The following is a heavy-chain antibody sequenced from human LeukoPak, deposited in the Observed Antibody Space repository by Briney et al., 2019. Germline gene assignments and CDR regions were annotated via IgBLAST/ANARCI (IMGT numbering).Heavy chain of an antibody. CDR2: ISYSGST. CDR1: GGSVSSGSYY. Sequence: PSETLSLTCTVSGGSVSSGSYYWSWIRQPPGKGLEWIGYISYSGSTNYNPSLKSRVTISADTSKNQFSLKLSSVTAGDTAVYYCARGTYTGYIVVPDYWGREPWSPSPQ. J-gene: IGHJ4*02. V-gene: IGHV4-61*01. CDR3: ARGTYTGYIVVPDY. D-gene: IGHD2-21*01.